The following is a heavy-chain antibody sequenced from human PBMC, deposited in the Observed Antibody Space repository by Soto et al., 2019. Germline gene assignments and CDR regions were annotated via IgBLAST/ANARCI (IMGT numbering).Heavy chain of an antibody. J-gene: IGHJ3*02. V-gene: IGHV4-30-4*01. CDR1: GGSISSSDYY. Sequence: QVQLQESGPGLVKPSQTLSLTCTVSGGSISSSDYYWSWIRQPPGKGLEWIGYIYYSGSTFYNPYLKSRVTISVDTSNNQFSLKLNSVTATDTAVYYCARQYFDAFDIWGQGTMVTVSS. CDR3: ARQYFDAFDI. D-gene: IGHD3-10*01. CDR2: IYYSGST.